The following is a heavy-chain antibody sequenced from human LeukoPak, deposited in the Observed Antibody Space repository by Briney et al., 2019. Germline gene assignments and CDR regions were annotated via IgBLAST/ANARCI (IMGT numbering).Heavy chain of an antibody. CDR3: ASLLAAAGDYYYYGMDV. D-gene: IGHD6-13*01. J-gene: IGHJ6*02. Sequence: SETLSLTCTVSGGSISSSSYYWGWIRQPPGKGPEWIGSIYYSGSTYYNPSLKSRVTISVDTSKNQFSLKLSSVTAADTAVYYCASLLAAAGDYYYYGMDVWGQGTTVTVSS. CDR2: IYYSGST. CDR1: GGSISSSSYY. V-gene: IGHV4-39*01.